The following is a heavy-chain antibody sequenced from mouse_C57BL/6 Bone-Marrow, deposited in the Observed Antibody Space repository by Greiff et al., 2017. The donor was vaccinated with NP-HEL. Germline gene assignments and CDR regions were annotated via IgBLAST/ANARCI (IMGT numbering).Heavy chain of an antibody. CDR2: IDPSDSYT. CDR1: GYTFTSYW. CDR3: ARDYGSSPYAMDY. Sequence: QVQLQQPGAELVMPGASVKLSCKASGYTFTSYWMHWVKQRPGQGLEWIGEIDPSDSYTNYNQKFKGKSTLTVDKSSSTAYRQLSSLTSEDSAVYYCARDYGSSPYAMDYWGQGTSVTVSS. J-gene: IGHJ4*01. D-gene: IGHD1-1*01. V-gene: IGHV1-69*01.